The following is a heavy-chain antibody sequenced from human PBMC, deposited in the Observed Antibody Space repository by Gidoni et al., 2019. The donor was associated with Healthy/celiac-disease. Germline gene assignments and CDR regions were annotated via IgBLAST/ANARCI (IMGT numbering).Heavy chain of an antibody. Sequence: QVQLQESGPGLVKPSQTLSLTCTVSGGSISSGSYYWSWIRQPAGKGLEWIGRISTSGSTNYNPSLKSRVTISVDTSKNQFSLKLSSVTAADTAVYYCARTNDYDILTGWGQGTLVTVSS. CDR2: ISTSGST. D-gene: IGHD3-9*01. CDR1: GGSISSGSYY. V-gene: IGHV4-61*02. CDR3: ARTNDYDILTG. J-gene: IGHJ4*02.